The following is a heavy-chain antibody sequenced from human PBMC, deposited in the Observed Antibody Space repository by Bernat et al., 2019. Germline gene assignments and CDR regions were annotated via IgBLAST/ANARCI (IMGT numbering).Heavy chain of an antibody. CDR1: GFTFSNAW. J-gene: IGHJ4*02. V-gene: IGHV3-15*07. CDR2: IKSKTDGGTT. Sequence: EVQLVESGGGLVKPGGSLRLSCAASGFTFSNAWMNWVRQAPGKGLEWVGRIKSKTDGGTTDYAAPVKGRFTISRDDSKNTLYLQMNSLKTEDTAVYYCTTILRPEDFHSSSWYEGVDYWGQGTLVTVPS. D-gene: IGHD6-13*01. CDR3: TTILRPEDFHSSSWYEGVDY.